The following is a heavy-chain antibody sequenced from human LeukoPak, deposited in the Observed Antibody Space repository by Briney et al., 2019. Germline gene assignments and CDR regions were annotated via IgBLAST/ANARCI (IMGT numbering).Heavy chain of an antibody. CDR3: ARHGNWNYGSY. CDR2: ISAHNGNT. CDR1: GYIFTDYY. J-gene: IGHJ4*02. Sequence: ASVKVSCKASGYIFTDYYMHWVRQAPGQGLEWMGWISAHNGNTNYAQKLQGRVTMTTDTSTSTAYMELRSLRSDDTAVYYCARHGNWNYGSYWGQGTLVTVSS. D-gene: IGHD1-7*01. V-gene: IGHV1-18*04.